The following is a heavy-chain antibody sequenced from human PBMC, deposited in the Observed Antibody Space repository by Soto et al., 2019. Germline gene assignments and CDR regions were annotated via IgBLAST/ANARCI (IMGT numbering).Heavy chain of an antibody. CDR1: GYTFTSYA. Sequence: ASVKVSFKASGYTFTSYAMYWVRQAPGQRLEWMGWINAGNDNTRYSQKFQGRVTITRDKSATTAYMELSSLRSEDTAVYFFARDGSRRGYSYGLAYWGQGTLVTVSS. V-gene: IGHV1-3*01. D-gene: IGHD5-18*01. CDR2: INAGNDNT. J-gene: IGHJ4*02. CDR3: ARDGSRRGYSYGLAY.